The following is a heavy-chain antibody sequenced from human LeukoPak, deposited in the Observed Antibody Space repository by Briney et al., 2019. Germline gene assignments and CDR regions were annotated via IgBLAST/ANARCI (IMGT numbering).Heavy chain of an antibody. Sequence: GGSLRLSCAASGFTLSSYWMSWVRQALGKGLEWVANIKQDGSEKYYVDSVKGRFTISRDNAKNSLYLQMNSLRAEDTAVYYRARGPRLGYCSSTSCYDDYWGQGTLVTISS. CDR2: IKQDGSEK. CDR1: GFTLSSYW. V-gene: IGHV3-7*01. J-gene: IGHJ4*02. D-gene: IGHD2-2*01. CDR3: ARGPRLGYCSSTSCYDDY.